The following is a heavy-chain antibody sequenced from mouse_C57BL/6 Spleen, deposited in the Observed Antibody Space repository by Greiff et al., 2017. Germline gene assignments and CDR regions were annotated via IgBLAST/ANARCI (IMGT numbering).Heavy chain of an antibody. CDR2: INPYNGGT. CDR1: GYTFTDYY. D-gene: IGHD6-1*01. Sequence: EVQLQQSGPVLVKPGASVKMSCKASGYTFTDYYMNWVKQSHGKSLEWIGVINPYNGGTSYNQKFKGKATLTVDKSSSTAYMELNSLTSEDSAVYYCAREGNYAIDYWGQGTSVTVSS. J-gene: IGHJ4*01. V-gene: IGHV1-19*01. CDR3: AREGNYAIDY.